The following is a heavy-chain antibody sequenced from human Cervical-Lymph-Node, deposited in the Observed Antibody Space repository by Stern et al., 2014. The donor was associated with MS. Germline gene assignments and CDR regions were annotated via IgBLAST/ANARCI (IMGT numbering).Heavy chain of an antibody. Sequence: MQLVESGGGVVQPGRSLRLSCAASGFTFSSYGMHWVRQAPGKGLEWVAVISYDGSNKYYADSVKGRFTISRDNSKNTLYLQMNSLRAEDTAVYYCAKEEPYSSGWPFDYWGQGTLVTVSS. CDR2: ISYDGSNK. CDR3: AKEEPYSSGWPFDY. CDR1: GFTFSSYG. V-gene: IGHV3-30*18. J-gene: IGHJ4*02. D-gene: IGHD6-19*01.